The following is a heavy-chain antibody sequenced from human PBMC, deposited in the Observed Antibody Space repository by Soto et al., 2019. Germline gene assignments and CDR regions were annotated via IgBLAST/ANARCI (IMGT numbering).Heavy chain of an antibody. CDR1: GGSFSSYT. CDR2: IIPILGIA. CDR3: ARGPGVAAAVNYFDY. V-gene: IGHV1-69*02. J-gene: IGHJ4*01. Sequence: SVKVSCKASGGSFSSYTITWVRQAPGQGLEWMGRIIPILGIANNAQKFQGRATITADKSTTTAYLELSNLRSEDTAIYYCARGPGVAAAVNYFDYWGHGTPVTVSS. D-gene: IGHD6-13*01.